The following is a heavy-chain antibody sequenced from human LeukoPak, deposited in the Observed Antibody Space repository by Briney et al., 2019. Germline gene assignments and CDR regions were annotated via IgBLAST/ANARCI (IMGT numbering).Heavy chain of an antibody. J-gene: IGHJ6*03. D-gene: IGHD2-8*01. CDR1: GYTFTSYD. Sequence: GASVKVSCKASGYTFTSYDINWVRQATGQGLEWMGIINPSGGSTSYAQKFQGRVTMTRDMSTSTVYMELSSLRSEDTAVYYCAREMAESYMDVWGKGTTVTVSS. CDR3: AREMAESYMDV. CDR2: INPSGGST. V-gene: IGHV1-46*01.